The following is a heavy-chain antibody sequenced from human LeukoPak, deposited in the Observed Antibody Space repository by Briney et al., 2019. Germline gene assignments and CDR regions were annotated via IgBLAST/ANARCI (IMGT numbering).Heavy chain of an antibody. D-gene: IGHD5-12*01. J-gene: IGHJ4*02. Sequence: GGSLRLSCAASGFPFDVYGMSWVRQARGKGLERVSGINWNSVSTGYADSVKGRFTSYIDNAMKPLYLQINSLRAEDTALYYCASEDSGHDGNYWGQGTLVTVSS. CDR1: GFPFDVYG. CDR2: INWNSVST. CDR3: ASEDSGHDGNY. V-gene: IGHV3-20*04.